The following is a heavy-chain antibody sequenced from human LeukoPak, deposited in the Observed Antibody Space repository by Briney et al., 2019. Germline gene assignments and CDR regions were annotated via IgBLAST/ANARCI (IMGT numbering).Heavy chain of an antibody. CDR1: GGFISSYY. Sequence: SETLSLTCTVSGGFISSYYWSWIRQPPGKGLEWIGYIYYSGSTNYNPSLKSRVTMSVDTSKNQFSLNLSSVTAADTAVYYCARARYCSGGSCFSHYFDYWGQGTLVTVSS. CDR2: IYYSGST. V-gene: IGHV4-59*01. D-gene: IGHD2-15*01. CDR3: ARARYCSGGSCFSHYFDY. J-gene: IGHJ4*02.